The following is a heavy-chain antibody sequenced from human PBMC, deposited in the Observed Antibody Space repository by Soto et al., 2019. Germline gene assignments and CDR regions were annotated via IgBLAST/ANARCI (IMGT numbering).Heavy chain of an antibody. CDR1: GESFSGY. D-gene: IGHD5-12*01. J-gene: IGHJ4*02. V-gene: IGHV4-34*01. CDR2: INHGGVT. CDR3: ARHRSGAYDFDY. Sequence: QVQLQQWGAGLLKPSETLSLTCAVSGESFSGYWSWIRQPPGKGLEWIGEINHGGVTVYNPSLKSRVSISVDTSNEQLSLSLNSVTAADTAVYYCARHRSGAYDFDYCGQGTLVTVSS.